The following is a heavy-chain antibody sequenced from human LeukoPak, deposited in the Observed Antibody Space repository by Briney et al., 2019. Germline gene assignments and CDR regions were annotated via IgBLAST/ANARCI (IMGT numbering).Heavy chain of an antibody. Sequence: GASVKVSCKASGYTFTNYGINWVRQAPGQGLEWVGWINSYNGNTNYAQKFQGRVTITRDTSASTAYMELSSLRSEDTAVYYCARENDILTGYYYNAFDIWGQGTMVTVSS. J-gene: IGHJ3*02. D-gene: IGHD3-9*01. CDR2: INSYNGNT. CDR1: GYTFTNYG. CDR3: ARENDILTGYYYNAFDI. V-gene: IGHV1-18*01.